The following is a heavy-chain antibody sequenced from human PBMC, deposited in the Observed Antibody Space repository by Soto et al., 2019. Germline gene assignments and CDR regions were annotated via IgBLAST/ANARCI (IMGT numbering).Heavy chain of an antibody. D-gene: IGHD3-3*01. V-gene: IGHV1-46*01. CDR3: ARDKLVVYYDFWSGQYGMDV. J-gene: IGHJ6*02. CDR1: GYTFTNYY. CDR2: INPSGGST. Sequence: ASVKVSCKASGYTFTNYYMHWVRQAPGQGLEWMGIINPSGGSTSYAQKFQGRVTMTRDTSTSTVYMELSSLRSEDTAVYYCARDKLVVYYDFWSGQYGMDVWGQGTTVTVSS.